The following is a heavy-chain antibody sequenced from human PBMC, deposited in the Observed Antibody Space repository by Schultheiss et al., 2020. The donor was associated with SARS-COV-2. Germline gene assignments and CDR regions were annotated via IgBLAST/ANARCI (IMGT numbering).Heavy chain of an antibody. V-gene: IGHV4-39*07. J-gene: IGHJ3*02. CDR3: ARVDYCSSTSCYTGAFDI. CDR2: IYYSGST. CDR1: GGSISSSSYY. D-gene: IGHD2-2*02. Sequence: SQTLSLTCTVSGGSISSSSYYWGWIRQPPGKGLEWIGSIYYSGSTYYNPSLKSRVTISVDTSKNQFSLKLSSVTAADMAVYYCARVDYCSSTSCYTGAFDIWGQGTMVTVSS.